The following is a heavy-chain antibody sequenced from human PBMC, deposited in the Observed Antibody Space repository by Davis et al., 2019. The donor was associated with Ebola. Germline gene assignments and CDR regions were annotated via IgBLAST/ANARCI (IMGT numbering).Heavy chain of an antibody. J-gene: IGHJ6*02. CDR2: IYSGGST. Sequence: GESLKISCAASGFTVSSNYMSWVRQAPGKGLEWVSVIYSGGSTYYADSMKGRFTISRDNSKNTLYLQMNSLRAEDTAVYYCARANDDGMDVWGQGTTVTVSS. CDR1: GFTVSSNY. V-gene: IGHV3-66*01. D-gene: IGHD3-16*01. CDR3: ARANDDGMDV.